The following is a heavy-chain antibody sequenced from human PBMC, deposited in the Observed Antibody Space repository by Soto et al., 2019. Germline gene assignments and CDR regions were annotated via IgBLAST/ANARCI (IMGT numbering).Heavy chain of an antibody. D-gene: IGHD4-4*01. CDR3: ASGGHTVTPKD. Sequence: QVQLQQWGAGLLKPSETLSLTCAVYGESFSGYYWSWIRQPPGKGLEWIGEVNHSGSTNYNPSLKSRVTISVDTSKNQFSPKLNSVTAADTAVYYCASGGHTVTPKDWGQGTLVTVSS. CDR2: VNHSGST. CDR1: GESFSGYY. J-gene: IGHJ4*02. V-gene: IGHV4-34*01.